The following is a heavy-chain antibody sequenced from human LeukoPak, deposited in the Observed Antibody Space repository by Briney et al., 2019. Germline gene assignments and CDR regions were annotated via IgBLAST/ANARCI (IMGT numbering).Heavy chain of an antibody. D-gene: IGHD4-11*01. CDR1: GFTFSIYS. J-gene: IGHJ6*02. Sequence: PGGSLRLSCAASGFTFSIYSMHWVRQAPGKGLEWVALISSDVSNRYYPDSVQGRSTISRDNSKNTLYLQMNSLRVEDTAVYYCARDLTTRYYYSAMDVWGQGTTVTVSS. CDR2: ISSDVSNR. CDR3: ARDLTTRYYYSAMDV. V-gene: IGHV3-30*04.